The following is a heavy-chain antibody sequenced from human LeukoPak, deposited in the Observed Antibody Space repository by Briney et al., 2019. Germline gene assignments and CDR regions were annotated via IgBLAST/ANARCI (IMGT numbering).Heavy chain of an antibody. J-gene: IGHJ4*02. CDR2: IYHSGST. CDR3: ARELRGGQVDY. D-gene: IGHD2-15*01. Sequence: SETLSLTCTVSGYSISSGYYWGWIRQPPGKGLEWIGSIYHSGSTYYNPSLKSRVTISVDTSKNQFSLKLSSVTAADTAVYYCARELRGGQVDYWGQGTLVTVSS. V-gene: IGHV4-38-2*02. CDR1: GYSISSGYY.